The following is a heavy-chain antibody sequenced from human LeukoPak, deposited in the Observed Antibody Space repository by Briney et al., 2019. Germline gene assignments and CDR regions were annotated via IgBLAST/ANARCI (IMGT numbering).Heavy chain of an antibody. CDR1: GGSISSYY. Sequence: SETLSLTCTVSGGSISSYYWSWIRQPPGKGLEWIGYIYYSGSTNYNPSLKSRVTISVDTSKNQFSLKLSSVTAADTAMYYCARQGNGDLYYFDYWGQGTLVTVSS. J-gene: IGHJ4*02. V-gene: IGHV4-59*08. D-gene: IGHD4-17*01. CDR3: ARQGNGDLYYFDY. CDR2: IYYSGST.